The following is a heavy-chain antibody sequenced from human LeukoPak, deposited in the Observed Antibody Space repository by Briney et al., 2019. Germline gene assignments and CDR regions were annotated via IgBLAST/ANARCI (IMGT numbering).Heavy chain of an antibody. CDR2: ITSSGGST. J-gene: IGHJ4*02. D-gene: IGHD3-3*01. CDR1: GFIFKNYA. V-gene: IGHV3-23*01. Sequence: GGSLRLSCAASGFIFKNYAMNWVRQAPGKGLEWVSAITSSGGSTYYADSVKGRFTISRDNSKNTLSLQMNSLRAEDTAVYYCARASFGVIVGPDYWGQGTLVTVSS. CDR3: ARASFGVIVGPDY.